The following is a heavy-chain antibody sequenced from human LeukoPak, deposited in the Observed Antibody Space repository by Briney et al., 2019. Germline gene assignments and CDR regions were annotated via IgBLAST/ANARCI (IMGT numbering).Heavy chain of an antibody. D-gene: IGHD1-26*01. CDR3: ARETRLHSGSYSNDAFDI. CDR1: GGSISSYY. J-gene: IGHJ3*02. CDR2: ISYSGSP. V-gene: IGHV4-59*01. Sequence: SETLSLTCTVSGGSISSYYWSWIRQPRGKGLEWIGYISYSGSPNYHPPLKSRVTISLDTSKNNFSQRLSSVTAADTAVYYCARETRLHSGSYSNDAFDIWGQGTMVTVSS.